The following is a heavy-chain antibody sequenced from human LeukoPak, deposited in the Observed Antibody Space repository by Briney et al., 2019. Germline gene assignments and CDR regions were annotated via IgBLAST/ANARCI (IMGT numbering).Heavy chain of an antibody. CDR1: GFTFSSYA. J-gene: IGHJ6*02. Sequence: GGSLRLSCAASGFTFSSYAMSWVRQAPGKGLEWVSVISGSGGSTYYADSVRGRLTISRDNSKNTLYMKMTSLRADDTAVYYCAKGVMPNYYFGMDVWGQGTTVTVSS. D-gene: IGHD2-2*01. V-gene: IGHV3-23*01. CDR3: AKGVMPNYYFGMDV. CDR2: ISGSGGST.